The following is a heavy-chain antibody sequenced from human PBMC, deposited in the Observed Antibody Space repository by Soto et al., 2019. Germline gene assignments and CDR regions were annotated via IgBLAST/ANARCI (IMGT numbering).Heavy chain of an antibody. CDR2: IYYSGST. CDR3: TRAIFGVVPYGI. Sequence: SETLSLTCTVSGGSISSSSYYWGWIRQPPGKGLEWIGSIYYSGSTYYNPSLKSRVTISVDTSKNQFSLKLSSVTAADTAVYYCTRAIFGVVPYGIWGQGTMVTVSS. D-gene: IGHD3-3*01. V-gene: IGHV4-39*07. J-gene: IGHJ3*02. CDR1: GGSISSSSYY.